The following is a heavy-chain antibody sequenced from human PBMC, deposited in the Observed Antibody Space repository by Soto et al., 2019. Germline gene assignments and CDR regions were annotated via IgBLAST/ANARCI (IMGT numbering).Heavy chain of an antibody. D-gene: IGHD3-10*01. CDR1: GFTFSNYD. CDR3: AKGGYGSGSYYQPYYYYGMDV. J-gene: IGHJ6*02. Sequence: PGGSLRLSCAASGFTFSNYDMSWVRQAPGKGLEWVSAVSGSGGSTYYADSVKGRFTISRDNSKNTLYLQMNSLRAEDTAVYYCAKGGYGSGSYYQPYYYYGMDVWGQGTTVTVSS. CDR2: VSGSGGST. V-gene: IGHV3-23*01.